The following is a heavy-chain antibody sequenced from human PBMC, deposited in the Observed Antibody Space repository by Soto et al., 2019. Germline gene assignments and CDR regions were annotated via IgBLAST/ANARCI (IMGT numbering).Heavy chain of an antibody. Sequence: QVQLVQSGAEVKKPGSSVKVSCQASGGTFSSSGISWVRQAPGQGLEWMGGLITIFGTTTYAEKFEGRVTITANGTTNKAYTELSKLRTEDTAVHFCARGGSNYGFLNYYYDMDVWGQGTTVTVSS. CDR1: GGTFSSSG. V-gene: IGHV1-69*01. D-gene: IGHD3-10*01. J-gene: IGHJ6*02. CDR3: ARGGSNYGFLNYYYDMDV. CDR2: LITIFGTT.